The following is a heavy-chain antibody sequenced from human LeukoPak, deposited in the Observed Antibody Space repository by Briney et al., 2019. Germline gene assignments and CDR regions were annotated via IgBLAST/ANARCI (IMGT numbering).Heavy chain of an antibody. D-gene: IGHD6-13*01. CDR1: GSTFSSYA. CDR2: ISGSGGST. J-gene: IGHJ4*02. CDR3: AKDRALAAAGRPD. V-gene: IGHV3-23*01. Sequence: GGSLRLSCAASGSTFSSYAMSWVRQAPGKGLEWVSAISGSGGSTYYADSVKGQFTISRDNSKNTLYLQMNSLRAEDTAVYYCAKDRALAAAGRPDWGQGTLVTVSS.